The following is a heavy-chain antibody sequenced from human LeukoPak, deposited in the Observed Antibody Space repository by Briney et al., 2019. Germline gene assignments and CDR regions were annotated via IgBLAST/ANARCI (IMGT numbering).Heavy chain of an antibody. CDR3: ARTSWLRSSYYFDY. V-gene: IGHV4-59*08. D-gene: IGHD5-12*01. CDR2: IYYSGST. Sequence: SETLSLTCTVSGGSISSYYWSWIRQPPGKGLEWIGYIYYSGSTNYNPSLKSRVTISVDTSKNQFSLKLSSVTAADTAVYYCARTSWLRSSYYFDYWGQGTLVTVSS. J-gene: IGHJ4*02. CDR1: GGSISSYY.